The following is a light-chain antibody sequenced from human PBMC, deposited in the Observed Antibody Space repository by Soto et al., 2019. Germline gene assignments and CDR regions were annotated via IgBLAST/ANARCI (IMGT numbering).Light chain of an antibody. V-gene: IGKV1-33*01. CDR3: QQYENRPLT. J-gene: IGKJ4*01. CDR2: DAA. CDR1: HDITNY. Sequence: DIQMTQSPSSLSASVGDRVTITCQASHDITNYLNWYQHKSGKSPKLLIFDAANLEAGVPSRFSGRGSGTQFTFTISSLQPEDVATYYCQQYENRPLTFGGGTKVE.